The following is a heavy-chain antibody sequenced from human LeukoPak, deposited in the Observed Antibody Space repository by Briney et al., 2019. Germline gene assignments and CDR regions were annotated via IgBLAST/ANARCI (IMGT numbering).Heavy chain of an antibody. Sequence: RGSLRLSCAASGFTFSSYGMSWVRQAPGKGLEWVSRIITSSDRTYYADSVKGRFTISRDNSKNTLYLQMNSLRAEDTAIYYCAKGQRYNWDDDAVDMWGQGTMVIESS. J-gene: IGHJ3*02. CDR1: GFTFSSYG. CDR3: AKGQRYNWDDDAVDM. CDR2: IITSSDRT. V-gene: IGHV3-23*01. D-gene: IGHD1-20*01.